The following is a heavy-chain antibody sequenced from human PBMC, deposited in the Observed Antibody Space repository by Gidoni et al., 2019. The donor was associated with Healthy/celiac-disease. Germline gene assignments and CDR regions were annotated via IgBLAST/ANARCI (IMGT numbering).Heavy chain of an antibody. Sequence: QVQLVESGGGVVQPGRSLRLSCAASGFTFISYGLPWVRQAPGKGLEWVAVISYDGSNKYYADSVKGRFTISRDDSKNTLYLQMNSLRAEDTAVYYCAKDKGRGIAAAGTYRYCYGMDVWGQGTTVTVSS. CDR2: ISYDGSNK. J-gene: IGHJ6*02. D-gene: IGHD6-13*01. CDR3: AKDKGRGIAAAGTYRYCYGMDV. CDR1: GFTFISYG. V-gene: IGHV3-30*18.